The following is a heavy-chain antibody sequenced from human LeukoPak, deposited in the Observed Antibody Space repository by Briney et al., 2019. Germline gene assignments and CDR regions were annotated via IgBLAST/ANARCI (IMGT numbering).Heavy chain of an antibody. CDR2: ISAYTGDA. D-gene: IGHD3-10*01. CDR3: VRDYATRPDEYDPGRLFFDH. J-gene: IGHJ4*02. CDR1: GYTFTNYG. Sequence: ASVKVSCKASGYTFTNYGVSWVRQAPGQGLEWLGWISAYTGDADSAQKFQGRLTMTTDSSTRTAYMELTSLRSDDTAVYYCVRDYATRPDEYDPGRLFFDHWGQGALVTVSA. V-gene: IGHV1-18*01.